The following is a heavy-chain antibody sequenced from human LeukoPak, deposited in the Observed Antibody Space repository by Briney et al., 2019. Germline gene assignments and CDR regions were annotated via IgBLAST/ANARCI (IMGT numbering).Heavy chain of an antibody. Sequence: GGSLRLSCAASGFTVSSNYMSWVRQAPGKGLEWVSVIYSGGSTYYADSVKGRFTISRDNSKNTLYLQMNSLRAEDTAVYYCARDWGRDGYNYVFDYWGQGTLVTVSS. D-gene: IGHD5-24*01. V-gene: IGHV3-66*01. CDR2: IYSGGST. CDR1: GFTVSSNY. CDR3: ARDWGRDGYNYVFDY. J-gene: IGHJ4*02.